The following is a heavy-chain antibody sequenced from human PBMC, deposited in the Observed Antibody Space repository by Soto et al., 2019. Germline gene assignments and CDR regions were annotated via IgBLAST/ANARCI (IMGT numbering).Heavy chain of an antibody. CDR1: GGSFSGYY. Sequence: QVQLQQWGAGLLKPSETLSLTCAVYGGSFSGYYWSWIRQPPGKGLEWIGEINHSGSTNYNPSLKSHVTISVDTSKNQFSLKLSSVTAADTAVYYCARAHMATMNVDYWGQGTLVTVSS. D-gene: IGHD5-12*01. J-gene: IGHJ4*02. CDR2: INHSGST. CDR3: ARAHMATMNVDY. V-gene: IGHV4-34*01.